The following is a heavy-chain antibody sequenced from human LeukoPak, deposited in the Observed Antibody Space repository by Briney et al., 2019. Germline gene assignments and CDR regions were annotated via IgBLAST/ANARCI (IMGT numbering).Heavy chain of an antibody. CDR3: ARDSGHTGYDLYDY. CDR2: MKQDGSEK. D-gene: IGHD5-12*01. J-gene: IGHJ4*02. CDR1: GFTFSSYW. Sequence: PGGSLRLSCAASGFTFSSYWMSWVRQAPGKGLEWVANMKQDGSEKYYVDSVKGRFTISRDNAKNTLYLQMNSLRVEDTALYYCARDSGHTGYDLYDYWGQGTLVTVSS. V-gene: IGHV3-7*01.